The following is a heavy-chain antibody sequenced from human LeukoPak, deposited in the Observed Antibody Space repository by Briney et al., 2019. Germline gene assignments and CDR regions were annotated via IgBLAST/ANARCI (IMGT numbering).Heavy chain of an antibody. V-gene: IGHV4-59*08. CDR1: GGSISSYY. CDR3: ARHGGSYFYY. J-gene: IGHJ4*02. CDR2: IYYSGTT. Sequence: SETLSLTCTVSGGSISSYYWSWIRQAPGKGLEWIGNIYYSGTTKYNPSLMGRVSISVDTSKNQFSLRLSSVAVADTAVYYCARHGGSYFYYWGQGTLVTVSS. D-gene: IGHD1-26*01.